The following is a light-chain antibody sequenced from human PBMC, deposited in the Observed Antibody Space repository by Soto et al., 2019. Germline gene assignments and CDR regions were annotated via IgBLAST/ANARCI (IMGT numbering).Light chain of an antibody. CDR3: TSYTGSSTHV. V-gene: IGLV2-14*01. Sequence: QSALTQPASVSGSPGQSITISCTGTSSDVGGYNYVSWYQQHPGKAPKLMIYDVSNRPSGVSNRFSGSKSGNTASLTISGLQAEDEADYYCTSYTGSSTHVFGTGTQLTDL. J-gene: IGLJ1*01. CDR2: DVS. CDR1: SSDVGGYNY.